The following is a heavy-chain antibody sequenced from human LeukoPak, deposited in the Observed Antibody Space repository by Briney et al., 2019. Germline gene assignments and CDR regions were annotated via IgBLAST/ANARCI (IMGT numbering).Heavy chain of an antibody. V-gene: IGHV1-69*13. CDR1: GGTFSSYA. J-gene: IGHJ4*02. CDR3: ARDLRYCSGGSCYSYYFDY. D-gene: IGHD2-15*01. CDR2: IIPIFGTA. Sequence: SVKVSCKASGGTFSSYAISWVRLAPGQGLEWMGGIIPIFGTANYAQKFQGGVTITADESTSTAYMELSSLRSEDTAVYYCARDLRYCSGGSCYSYYFDYWGQGTLVTVSS.